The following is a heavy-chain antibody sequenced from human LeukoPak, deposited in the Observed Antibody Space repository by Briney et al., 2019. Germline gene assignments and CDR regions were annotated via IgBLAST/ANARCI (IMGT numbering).Heavy chain of an antibody. V-gene: IGHV3-30*18. CDR3: AKGKWFGELLGIDY. D-gene: IGHD3-10*01. J-gene: IGHJ4*02. CDR1: GFTFSSYG. Sequence: GGSLRLSCAASGFTFSSYGMHWVRQAPGKGLEWVAVISYDGSNKYYADSVKGRFTLSRDDSKNTLYLQMTSLRAEDSAVYYCAKGKWFGELLGIDYWGQGTLVTVSS. CDR2: ISYDGSNK.